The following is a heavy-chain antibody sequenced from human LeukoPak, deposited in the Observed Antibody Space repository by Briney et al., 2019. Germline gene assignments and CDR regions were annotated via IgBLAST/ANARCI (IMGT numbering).Heavy chain of an antibody. J-gene: IGHJ5*02. CDR3: ATSYDAKTAPYDL. Sequence: PSETLSLTCTVSGDSINSYCWSWIRQPPGKGLEGIGYIYTIWSTNFHPSLKSRVTISVDTSRNQFSMKLTSVTAADTAVYYCATSYDAKTAPYDLWGQGTLVTVSS. D-gene: IGHD5-12*01. CDR1: GDSINSYC. V-gene: IGHV4-4*08. CDR2: IYTIWST.